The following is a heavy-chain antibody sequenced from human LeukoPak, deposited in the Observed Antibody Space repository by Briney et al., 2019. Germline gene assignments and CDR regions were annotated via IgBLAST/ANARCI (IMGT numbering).Heavy chain of an antibody. J-gene: IGHJ4*02. D-gene: IGHD6-13*01. V-gene: IGHV4-59*12. Sequence: SETLSLTCTVSGGSISSYYWSWIRQPPGKGLEWIGYIYYSGSTNYNPSLKSRVTISVDTSKNQFSLKLSSVTAADTAVYYCARDRAGSSWYGGFDYWGQGTLVTVSS. CDR2: IYYSGST. CDR1: GGSISSYY. CDR3: ARDRAGSSWYGGFDY.